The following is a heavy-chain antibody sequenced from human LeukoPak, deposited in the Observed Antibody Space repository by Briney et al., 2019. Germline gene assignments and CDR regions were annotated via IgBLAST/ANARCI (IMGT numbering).Heavy chain of an antibody. J-gene: IGHJ4*02. Sequence: ASVKVSCKASGYIFTGYDIFWVRQAPGQGLEWMGWISAYNGNTNYAQKLQGRVTMTTDTSTSTAYMELRSLRSDDTAVYYCARDVGLDIVVVPAANHPDYWGQGTLVTVSS. CDR3: ARDVGLDIVVVPAANHPDY. V-gene: IGHV1-18*01. CDR1: GYIFTGYD. D-gene: IGHD2-2*03. CDR2: ISAYNGNT.